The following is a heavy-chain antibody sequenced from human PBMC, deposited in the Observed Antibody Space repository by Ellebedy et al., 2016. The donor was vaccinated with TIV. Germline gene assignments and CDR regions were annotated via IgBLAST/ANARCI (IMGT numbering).Heavy chain of an antibody. Sequence: GESLKISCAASGFTFSSFAMHWVRQAPGKGLEWLSVISSYGSNTYHADSVKGRFTITRDNSKTTLYLQMNSLRAEDTAVYYCARYLRITMVRGVIIRSGYYYYGMDVWGQGTTVTVSS. V-gene: IGHV3-23*01. CDR3: ARYLRITMVRGVIIRSGYYYYGMDV. CDR2: ISSYGSNT. CDR1: GFTFSSFA. D-gene: IGHD3-10*01. J-gene: IGHJ6*02.